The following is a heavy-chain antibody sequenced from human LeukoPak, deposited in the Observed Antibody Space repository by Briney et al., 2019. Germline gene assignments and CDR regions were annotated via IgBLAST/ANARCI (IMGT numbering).Heavy chain of an antibody. J-gene: IGHJ6*03. CDR3: ARSCDRTSCSGYYYMDV. V-gene: IGHV4-59*08. CDR2: IHYSGSS. CDR1: GASVRNEY. Sequence: SETLSLTCTVSGASVRNEYWSWIRQPPGKELEWIGYIHYSGSSNYHPSLGSRVTISLDTSKNQFSLKLSSVTAADTAVYYCARSCDRTSCSGYYYMDVWGKGTTVTVSS. D-gene: IGHD2-2*01.